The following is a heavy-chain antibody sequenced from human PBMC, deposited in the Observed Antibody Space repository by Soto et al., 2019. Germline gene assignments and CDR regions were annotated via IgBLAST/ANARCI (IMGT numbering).Heavy chain of an antibody. D-gene: IGHD3-3*01. CDR1: GGSFSGYY. V-gene: IGHV4-34*01. J-gene: IGHJ5*02. CDR3: ARGLSYYDFWSGYKIANWFDP. Sequence: SETLSLTCAVYGGSFSGYYWSWLRQPPGKGLEWIGEINHSGSTNYNPSLKSRVTISVDTSKNQFSLKLSSVTAADTAVYYCARGLSYYDFWSGYKIANWFDPWGQGTLVTVSS. CDR2: INHSGST.